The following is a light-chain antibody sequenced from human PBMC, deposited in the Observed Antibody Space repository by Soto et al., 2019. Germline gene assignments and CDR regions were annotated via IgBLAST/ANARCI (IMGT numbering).Light chain of an antibody. CDR3: HRANSFPLT. CDR1: QSISSW. CDR2: AAA. Sequence: DIQMTQSPSSVSASVGDRVTITCRASQSISSWLAWYQQKPGKAPKLLIYAAATLASGVPARFSGIGSGTHFTPPISSMLPEDVVAYYCHRANSFPLTFGEGTKVDFK. J-gene: IGKJ1*01. V-gene: IGKV1-12*01.